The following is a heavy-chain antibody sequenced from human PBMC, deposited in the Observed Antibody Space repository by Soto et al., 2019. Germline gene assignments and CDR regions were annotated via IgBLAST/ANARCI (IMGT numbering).Heavy chain of an antibody. J-gene: IGHJ4*02. V-gene: IGHV3-21*01. D-gene: IGHD3-16*01. CDR2: ISSSSSYI. CDR1: GFTFSSYS. Sequence: PGGSLSLSCAASGFTFSSYSMNWVRQAPGKGLEWVSSISSSSSYIYYADSVKGRFTISRDNAKNSLYLQMNSLRAEDTAVYYCARDRGDGEPEYDYIWGTPTPVNYWGQGTLVTVSS. CDR3: ARDRGDGEPEYDYIWGTPTPVNY.